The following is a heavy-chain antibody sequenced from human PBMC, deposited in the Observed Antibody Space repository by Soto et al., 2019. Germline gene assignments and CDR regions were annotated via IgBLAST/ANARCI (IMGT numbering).Heavy chain of an antibody. CDR1: GFTFSSYV. CDR3: AITGMQWLLLSYYGMDV. D-gene: IGHD3-22*01. CDR2: IWYDGSNK. Sequence: QVQLVESGGGVVQPGRSLRLSCAASGFTFSSYVMHWVRQAPGKGLEWVAVIWYDGSNKYYADSVKGRFTISRDNSKNTLYLHKRRFRTKHTVVYSFAITGMQWLLLSYYGMDVCGQATTITVSS. J-gene: IGHJ6*02. V-gene: IGHV3-33*01.